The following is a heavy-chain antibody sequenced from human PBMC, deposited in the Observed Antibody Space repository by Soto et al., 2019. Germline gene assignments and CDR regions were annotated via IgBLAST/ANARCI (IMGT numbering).Heavy chain of an antibody. CDR3: AQRGQLAPFDY. CDR2: ISSSGGST. J-gene: IGHJ4*02. V-gene: IGHV3-23*01. CDR1: GFTFSSYA. D-gene: IGHD6-6*01. Sequence: GGSLRLSCSASGFTFSSYAMSWVRQAPGKGLEWVSTISSSGGSTYYADSVKGRFTISRDNSKNPLYLQMNSLRAEDTALYYCAQRGQLAPFDYWGQGTLVTVSS.